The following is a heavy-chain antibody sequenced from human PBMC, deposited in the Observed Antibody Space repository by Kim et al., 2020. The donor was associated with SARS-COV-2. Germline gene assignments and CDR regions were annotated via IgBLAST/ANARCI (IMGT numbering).Heavy chain of an antibody. CDR1: GFTFSSYA. CDR2: ISGSGGST. Sequence: GGSLRLSCAASGFTFSSYAMSWVRQAPGKGLEWVSAISGSGGSTYYADSVKGRFTISRDNSKNTLYLQMNSLRAEDTAVYYCAKVFKQLWTIGGEIFDYWGQGTLVTVSS. J-gene: IGHJ4*02. D-gene: IGHD5-18*01. V-gene: IGHV3-23*01. CDR3: AKVFKQLWTIGGEIFDY.